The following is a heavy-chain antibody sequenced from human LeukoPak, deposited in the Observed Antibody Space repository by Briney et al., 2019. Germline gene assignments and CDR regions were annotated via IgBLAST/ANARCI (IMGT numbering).Heavy chain of an antibody. CDR1: GGTFSSYV. J-gene: IGHJ6*02. D-gene: IGHD2-2*01. CDR3: ASTTPPSIVAPGTRGLGYYGIDV. Sequence: ASVKVPCKASGGTFSSYVISWVRQAPGQGLEWMGGIIPIFGTANYAQKFQGRVTISADESTSTAYMELSSLRSADTAVYYCASTTPPSIVAPGTRGLGYYGIDVWGQGTTVAVAS. CDR2: IIPIFGTA. V-gene: IGHV1-69*13.